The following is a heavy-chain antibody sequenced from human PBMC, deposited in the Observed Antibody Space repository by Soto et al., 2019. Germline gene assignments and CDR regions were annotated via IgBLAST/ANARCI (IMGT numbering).Heavy chain of an antibody. CDR3: ARHSGPYASSWFDA. V-gene: IGHV4-39*01. CDR1: GGSISRRSFY. Sequence: SETPSLTYAVSGGSISRRSFYWGWIRPPPGKGLEWIGSIYYSGSTSYNPSLKSRVTVSINTSKNQFFLELSSVTAADTAVYYCARHSGPYASSWFDAWGQGTLVIVSS. D-gene: IGHD2-2*01. J-gene: IGHJ5*02. CDR2: IYYSGST.